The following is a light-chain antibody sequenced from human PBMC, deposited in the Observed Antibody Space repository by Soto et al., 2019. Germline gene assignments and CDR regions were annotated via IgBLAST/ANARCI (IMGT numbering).Light chain of an antibody. CDR3: QQYGSSGT. CDR2: GAS. V-gene: IGKV3-20*01. CDR1: QSVSTSY. Sequence: ESVLTQSPGTLSLSPGERAALSCRASQSVSTSYVAWNQQKFGQAPRLLIYGASNRATGIPDRFSGSGSGTDFTLTISRLEPEDFAVYYCQQYGSSGTFGQGTKVDI. J-gene: IGKJ1*01.